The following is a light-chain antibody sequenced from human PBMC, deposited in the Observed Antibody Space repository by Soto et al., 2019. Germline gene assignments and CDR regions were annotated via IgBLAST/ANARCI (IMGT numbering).Light chain of an antibody. CDR2: DAS. CDR1: QSVYNY. V-gene: IGKV3-11*01. CDR3: QQRSNWPPIT. Sequence: EIVLPQSPATLSLSPGERATLSCRASQSVYNYLAWYQQKPGQAPRLLIYDASNRATGIPARFSGSGSGTDFTLTISSLEPEDFAVYYCQQRSNWPPITFGQGTRLEIK. J-gene: IGKJ5*01.